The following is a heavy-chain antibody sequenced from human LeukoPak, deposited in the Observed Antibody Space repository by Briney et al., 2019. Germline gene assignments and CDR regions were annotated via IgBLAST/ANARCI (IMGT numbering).Heavy chain of an antibody. J-gene: IGHJ4*02. V-gene: IGHV5-10-1*01. D-gene: IGHD6-19*01. CDR2: IDPSDSYT. CDR1: GYSFTSYW. CDR3: ASSLEPGIAVAGTYYFDY. Sequence: GESLKISCKGSGYSFTSYWIRWVRQMPGKGLEWMGRIDPSDSYTNYSPSFQGHVTISADKSISTAYLQWSSLKASDTAMYYCASSLEPGIAVAGTYYFDYWGQGTLVTVSS.